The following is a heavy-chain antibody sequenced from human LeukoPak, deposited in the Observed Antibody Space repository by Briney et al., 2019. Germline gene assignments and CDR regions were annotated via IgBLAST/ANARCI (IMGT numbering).Heavy chain of an antibody. J-gene: IGHJ4*02. CDR2: IYYSGST. CDR3: ARGGGVTYYDSTGYLWYFDY. D-gene: IGHD3-22*01. V-gene: IGHV4-61*01. Sequence: PSETLSLTCTVSGGSVSSGSYYWSWIRQPPGKGLEWIGYIYYSGSTYYNPSLKSRVTISVDTSKNQFSLKLSSVTAADTAVYYCARGGGVTYYDSTGYLWYFDYWGQGTLVTVSS. CDR1: GGSVSSGSYY.